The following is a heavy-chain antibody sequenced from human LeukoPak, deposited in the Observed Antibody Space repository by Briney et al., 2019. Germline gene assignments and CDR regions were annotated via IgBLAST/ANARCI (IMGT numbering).Heavy chain of an antibody. V-gene: IGHV3-48*01. D-gene: IGHD4-11*01. Sequence: GGSLRLSCAVSGFTFSGYSMNWVRQAPGKGLEWVSYISWSGGTIYYADSVKGRFTISRDNSKNTLYLQVNSLRAEDTAVYYCAKAKSYYSNYDYWGQGTLVTVSS. J-gene: IGHJ4*02. CDR1: GFTFSGYS. CDR2: ISWSGGTI. CDR3: AKAKSYYSNYDY.